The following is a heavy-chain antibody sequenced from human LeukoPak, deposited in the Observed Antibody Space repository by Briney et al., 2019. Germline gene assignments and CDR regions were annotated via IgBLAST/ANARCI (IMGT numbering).Heavy chain of an antibody. Sequence: GRSLRLSCAASGFTFSSYGMHWVRQAPGKGLEWVAVIWYDGSNKYYADSVKGRFTISRDNSKNTLYLQMNSLRAEDTAVYYCAKEGFMITFGGVIVNRVGFDYWGQGTLVTVSS. D-gene: IGHD3-16*02. CDR2: IWYDGSNK. CDR1: GFTFSSYG. V-gene: IGHV3-33*06. CDR3: AKEGFMITFGGVIVNRVGFDY. J-gene: IGHJ4*02.